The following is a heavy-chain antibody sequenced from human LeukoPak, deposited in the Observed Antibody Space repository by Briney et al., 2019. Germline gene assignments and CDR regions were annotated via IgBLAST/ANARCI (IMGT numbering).Heavy chain of an antibody. CDR3: AKKPAAGYCSGGSCSTYYYYNGMDV. J-gene: IGHJ6*02. CDR2: ISGSGSNT. D-gene: IGHD2-15*01. V-gene: IGHV3-23*01. Sequence: PGGSLRLSCAGSGFTFGNYAMSWVRQAPGKGLEWVSTISGSGSNTYHADSVKGRFTIYRDNSKNTLYLQMNSLRAEDTAEYYCAKKPAAGYCSGGSCSTYYYYNGMDVWGQGTTVTVSS. CDR1: GFTFGNYA.